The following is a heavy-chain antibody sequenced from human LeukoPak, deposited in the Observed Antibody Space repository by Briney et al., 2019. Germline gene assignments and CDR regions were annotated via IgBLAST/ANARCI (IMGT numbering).Heavy chain of an antibody. CDR1: GGSISSYY. V-gene: IGHV4-59*08. J-gene: IGHJ4*02. CDR2: IYYSGST. CDR3: ASHGYSYGPYYFDY. Sequence: SETLSLTCTVSGGSISSYYWSWIRQPPGKGLEWIGYIYYSGSTNYNPSLKSRVTISVDTSKNQFSLKLSSVTAADTAVYYCASHGYSYGPYYFDYWGQGTLDTVSS. D-gene: IGHD5-18*01.